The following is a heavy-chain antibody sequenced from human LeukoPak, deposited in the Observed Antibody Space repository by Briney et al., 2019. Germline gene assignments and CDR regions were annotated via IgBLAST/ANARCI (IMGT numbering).Heavy chain of an antibody. CDR2: ISSSSSTI. Sequence: PGGSLRLSCAASGFTFSSYGMTGVRQAPGKGLEWVSYISSSSSTIYYADSVKGRFTISRDNAKNSLYLQLNSLRAEDTAVYYCARSLVVGATYPYRWGQGTLVTVSS. D-gene: IGHD1-26*01. CDR1: GFTFSSYG. CDR3: ARSLVVGATYPYR. J-gene: IGHJ5*02. V-gene: IGHV3-48*01.